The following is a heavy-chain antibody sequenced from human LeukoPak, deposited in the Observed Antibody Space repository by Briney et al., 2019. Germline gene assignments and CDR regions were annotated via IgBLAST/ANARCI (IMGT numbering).Heavy chain of an antibody. D-gene: IGHD3-10*01. CDR3: ARDPGGSGSAWAANLFDP. Sequence: GGSLRLSCVASGFNFAAYPMHWVRQIPGKGLEWVALIRGDSGGTFYTDSVKGRFTISRDNRRNSLYLQMNSLTPEDTGLYYCARDPGGSGSAWAANLFDPWGQGTLVSVSS. J-gene: IGHJ5*02. V-gene: IGHV3-43*02. CDR2: IRGDSGGT. CDR1: GFNFAAYP.